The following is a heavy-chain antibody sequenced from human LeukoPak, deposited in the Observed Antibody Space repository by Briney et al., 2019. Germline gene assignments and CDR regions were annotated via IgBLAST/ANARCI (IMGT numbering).Heavy chain of an antibody. CDR3: AIDSSGWTTFDY. Sequence: GGSLRLSCAASGFTFSSYWMHWVRQAPGKGLVWVSRINSDGSSTSYADSVKGRFTIPRDNAKNTLYLQMNSLRAEDTAVYYCAIDSSGWTTFDYWGQGTLVTVSS. CDR1: GFTFSSYW. D-gene: IGHD6-19*01. CDR2: INSDGSST. J-gene: IGHJ4*02. V-gene: IGHV3-74*01.